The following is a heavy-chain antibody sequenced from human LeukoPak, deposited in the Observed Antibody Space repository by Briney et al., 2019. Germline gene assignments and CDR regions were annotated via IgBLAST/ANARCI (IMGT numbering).Heavy chain of an antibody. Sequence: GGSLRLSCAASGFTFSGSAMHWVRQASGKGLEWVGRIRSKANSYATAYAASVKGRFTISRDDSKNTAYLQMNSLKTEDTAVYYCTRNRPYSSGWYGYYYYYMDVWGKGTTVTVSS. CDR3: TRNRPYSSGWYGYYYYYMDV. CDR2: IRSKANSYAT. V-gene: IGHV3-73*01. J-gene: IGHJ6*03. CDR1: GFTFSGSA. D-gene: IGHD6-19*01.